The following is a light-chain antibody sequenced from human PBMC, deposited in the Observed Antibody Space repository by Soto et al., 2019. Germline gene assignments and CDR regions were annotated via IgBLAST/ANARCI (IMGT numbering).Light chain of an antibody. V-gene: IGKV3-20*01. CDR2: GAS. Sequence: EIVLTQSPGTLPLSPGETVALSCRASQSVSNNYLARYQQKRGQAPRLLIYGASNRATGTPDRFSGGGSGTDFILTIIRLEPEDFAVYYCQQYGTSPQTFGQGTKVEIK. CDR1: QSVSNNY. J-gene: IGKJ1*01. CDR3: QQYGTSPQT.